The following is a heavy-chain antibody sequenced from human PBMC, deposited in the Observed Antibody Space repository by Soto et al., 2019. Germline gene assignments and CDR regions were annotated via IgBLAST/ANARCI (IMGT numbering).Heavy chain of an antibody. CDR2: IYHSGST. D-gene: IGHD6-19*01. Sequence: SETLSLTCAVSGGSISSSNWWSWVRQPPGKGLEWIGEIYHSGSTNYNPSLKSRVTISVDKSKNQFSLKLSSVTAADTAVYYCARGAAVAKAKADAFDIWGQGTMVTVSS. J-gene: IGHJ3*02. CDR3: ARGAAVAKAKADAFDI. V-gene: IGHV4-4*02. CDR1: GGSISSSNW.